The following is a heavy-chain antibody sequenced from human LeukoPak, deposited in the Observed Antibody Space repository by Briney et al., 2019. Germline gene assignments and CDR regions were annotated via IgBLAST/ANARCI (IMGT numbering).Heavy chain of an antibody. D-gene: IGHD4-17*01. CDR2: ISGSGGST. V-gene: IGHV3-23*01. CDR3: AKDRYGDYDY. CDR1: GFTFSSYA. Sequence: GRSLRLSCAASGFTFSSYAMSWVRQAPGKRLEWVSAISGSGGSTYYADSVKGRFTISRDNSKNTLYLQMNSLRAEDTAVYYCAKDRYGDYDYWGQGTLVIVSS. J-gene: IGHJ4*02.